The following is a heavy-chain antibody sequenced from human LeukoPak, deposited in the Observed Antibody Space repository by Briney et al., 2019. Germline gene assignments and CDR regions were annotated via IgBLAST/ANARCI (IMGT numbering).Heavy chain of an antibody. CDR3: ARRQVGAYYFDY. D-gene: IGHD1-26*01. CDR2: IYYSGST. CDR1: GGSISSYY. J-gene: IGHJ4*02. Sequence: SETLTLTCTVSGGSISSYYWSWIRQPPGKGLEWIGYIYYSGSTNYNPSPKSRVTISVDTSKNQFSLKVSSVTAADTAVYYCARRQVGAYYFDYWGQGTLVTVSS. V-gene: IGHV4-59*08.